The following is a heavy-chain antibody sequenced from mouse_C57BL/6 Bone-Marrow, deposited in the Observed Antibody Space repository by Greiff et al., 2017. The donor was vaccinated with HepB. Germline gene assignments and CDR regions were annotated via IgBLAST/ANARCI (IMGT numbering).Heavy chain of an antibody. D-gene: IGHD2-1*01. Sequence: EVKLMESGGDLVKPGGSLKLSCAASGFTFSSYGMSWVRQTPDKRLEWVATISSGGSYTYYPDSVKGRFTISRDNAKNTLYLQMSSLKSEDTAMYYCARRIYYGNFWYFEVWGTGTTVTVSS. CDR1: GFTFSSYG. CDR3: ARRIYYGNFWYFEV. CDR2: ISSGGSYT. J-gene: IGHJ1*03. V-gene: IGHV5-6*02.